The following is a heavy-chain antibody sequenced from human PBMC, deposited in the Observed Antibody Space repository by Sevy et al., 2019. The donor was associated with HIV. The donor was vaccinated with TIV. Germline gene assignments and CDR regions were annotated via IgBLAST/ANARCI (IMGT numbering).Heavy chain of an antibody. CDR3: ARGGDGYILDAFDI. V-gene: IGHV6-1*01. Sequence: KQSQTLSLTCAISGDRVSTNSAAWNWIRQSPSRGLEWLGRTYYRSKWYKDYAVSVKSRITINPDTSKNQFSLQLNSVTPEDTAVYYCARGGDGYILDAFDIWGQGTMVTVSS. CDR2: TYYRSKWYK. D-gene: IGHD5-12*01. CDR1: GDRVSTNSAA. J-gene: IGHJ3*02.